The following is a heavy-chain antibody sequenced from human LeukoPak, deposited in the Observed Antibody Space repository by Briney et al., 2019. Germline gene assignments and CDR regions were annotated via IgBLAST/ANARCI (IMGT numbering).Heavy chain of an antibody. CDR3: ARDLAWFIDTTGYYDY. CDR1: GFTVSSNY. J-gene: IGHJ4*02. CDR2: IYSGGST. D-gene: IGHD3-22*01. V-gene: IGHV3-53*01. Sequence: PGGSLRLSCAASGFTVSSNYMSWVRQAPGKGLEWVSVIYSGGSTYYADSVKGRFTISRDNSKNTLYLQMNSLRAEDTAVYYCARDLAWFIDTTGYYDYWGQGTLVTVSS.